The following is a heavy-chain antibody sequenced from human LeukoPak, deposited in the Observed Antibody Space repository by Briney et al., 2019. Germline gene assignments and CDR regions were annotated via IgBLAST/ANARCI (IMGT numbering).Heavy chain of an antibody. J-gene: IGHJ5*02. V-gene: IGHV3-30-3*01. Sequence: GGSLRLSCAASGFTFSSYAMHWVRQAPGKGLEWVAVISYDGSNKYYADSVKGRFTISRDNSKNTLYLQMNSLRSDDTAVYYCARDLAAAGPLTPGDNWFDPWGQGTLVTVSS. CDR3: ARDLAAAGPLTPGDNWFDP. CDR1: GFTFSSYA. D-gene: IGHD6-13*01. CDR2: ISYDGSNK.